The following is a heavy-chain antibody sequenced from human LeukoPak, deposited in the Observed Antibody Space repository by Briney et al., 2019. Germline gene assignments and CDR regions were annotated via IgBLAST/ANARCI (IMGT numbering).Heavy chain of an antibody. CDR1: GGSVSSGSYY. J-gene: IGHJ3*02. V-gene: IGHV4-61*01. D-gene: IGHD6-6*01. Sequence: SETLSLTCTVSGGSVSSGSYYWSWIRQPPGKGLEWIGYIYYSGSTNYNPSLKSRVTISVDTSKNQFSLKLSSVTAADTAVYYCARDSLSIDAFDIWGQGTVVTVSS. CDR2: IYYSGST. CDR3: ARDSLSIDAFDI.